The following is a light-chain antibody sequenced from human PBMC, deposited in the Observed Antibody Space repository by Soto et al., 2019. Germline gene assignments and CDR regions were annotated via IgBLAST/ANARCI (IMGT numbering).Light chain of an antibody. Sequence: DIVMTQSPDSLAVSLGARATINCKSSQSGLYSSNNKTYFAWYQQKPGQPPKLVIKWASTRESGVPDRISGSGFGTDFSLTISSLQAAEVAVEDYQQYHTTPWTFGQGTKVEIK. J-gene: IGKJ1*01. CDR1: QSGLYSSNNKTY. V-gene: IGKV4-1*01. CDR3: QQYHTTPWT. CDR2: WAS.